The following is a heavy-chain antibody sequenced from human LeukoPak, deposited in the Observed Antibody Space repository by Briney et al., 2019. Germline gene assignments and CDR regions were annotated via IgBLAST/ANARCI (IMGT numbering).Heavy chain of an antibody. D-gene: IGHD6-13*01. V-gene: IGHV4-59*01. CDR1: GGSICNYY. CDR2: IYYSGST. Sequence: PSETLSLTCTVSGGSICNYYWSWIRQPPGRGLVWIGYIYYSGSTNYNPSLKSRVTISVDTSKNQFSLKLSSVTAADTAVYYCERGYSTFDYWGQGTLVTVSS. CDR3: ERGYSTFDY. J-gene: IGHJ4*02.